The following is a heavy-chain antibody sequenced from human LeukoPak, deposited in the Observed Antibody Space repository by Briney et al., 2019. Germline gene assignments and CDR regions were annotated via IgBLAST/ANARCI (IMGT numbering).Heavy chain of an antibody. J-gene: IGHJ5*02. CDR1: GYTFTSYY. CDR2: INPSGGST. V-gene: IGHV1-46*01. CDR3: ARSSSIPWLRSWFDP. D-gene: IGHD5-12*01. Sequence: ASVKVSCKASGYTFTSYYMHWVQQAPGQGLEWMGIINPSGGSTSYAQKFQGRVTMTRDTSTSTVYMELSSLRSEDTAVYYCARSSSIPWLRSWFDPWGQGTLVTVSS.